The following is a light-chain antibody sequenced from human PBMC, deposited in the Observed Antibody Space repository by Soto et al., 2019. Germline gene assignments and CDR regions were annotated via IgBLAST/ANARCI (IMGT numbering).Light chain of an antibody. CDR2: DVS. CDR1: STDIGSYNY. Sequence: QSALTQPASLSGSPGQSITISCTGTSTDIGSYNYVSWYQQHPGKAPKLMIFDVSYRPSGISDRFSGSKSGNTASLTISVLQPEDDADYYCSSYGASSTLFGGGTKLTVL. CDR3: SSYGASSTL. J-gene: IGLJ2*01. V-gene: IGLV2-14*03.